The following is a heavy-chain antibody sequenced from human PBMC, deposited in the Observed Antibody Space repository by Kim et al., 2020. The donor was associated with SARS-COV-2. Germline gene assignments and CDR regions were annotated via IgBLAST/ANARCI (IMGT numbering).Heavy chain of an antibody. CDR1: GFTFSSYG. CDR2: IWYDGSNK. CDR3: ARVRKYDFWSGRLGPAHGMDV. D-gene: IGHD3-3*01. Sequence: GGSLRLSCAASGFTFSSYGMHWVRQAPGKGLEWVAVIWYDGSNKYYADSVKGRFTISRDNSKNTLYLQMNSLRAEDTAVYYCARVRKYDFWSGRLGPAHGMDVWGQGTTVTVSS. V-gene: IGHV3-33*01. J-gene: IGHJ6*02.